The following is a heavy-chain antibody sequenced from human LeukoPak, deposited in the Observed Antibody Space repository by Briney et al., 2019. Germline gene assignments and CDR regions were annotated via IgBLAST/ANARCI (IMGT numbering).Heavy chain of an antibody. CDR2: MYWDDDE. Sequence: SGPTLVNPTQTLTLTCTLSGLSLTTSGVGVGWIRQPPGKALELLAIMYWDDDERYSPSLKNRLTLTQDPSKTQVVLRMTNMDPADTGTYYCAGTTISGLLGDAFDIWGQGTMVTVVS. J-gene: IGHJ3*02. CDR1: GLSLTTSGVG. CDR3: AGTTISGLLGDAFDI. V-gene: IGHV2-5*02. D-gene: IGHD3/OR15-3a*01.